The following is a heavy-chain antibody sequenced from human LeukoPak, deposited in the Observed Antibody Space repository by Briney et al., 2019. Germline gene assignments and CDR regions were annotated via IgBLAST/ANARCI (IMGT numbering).Heavy chain of an antibody. J-gene: IGHJ3*02. CDR2: IKQDGSEK. D-gene: IGHD6-19*01. CDR3: AGYSSGWYNAFDI. CDR1: GFTFSTYA. V-gene: IGHV3-7*01. Sequence: GGSLRLSCAASGFTFSTYAMSWVRQAPGKGLEWVANIKQDGSEKSYVDSVKGRFTISRDNAKNSLYLQVNSLRDEDTAVYYCAGYSSGWYNAFDIWGQGTMVTVSS.